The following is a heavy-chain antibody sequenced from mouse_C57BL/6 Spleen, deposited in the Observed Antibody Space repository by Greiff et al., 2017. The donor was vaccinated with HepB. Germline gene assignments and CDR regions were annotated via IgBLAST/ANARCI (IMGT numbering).Heavy chain of an antibody. D-gene: IGHD1-1*01. CDR3: ARQDYGSSRFAY. Sequence: QVQLQQPGTELVKPGASVKLSCKASGYTFTSYWMHWVKQRPGQGLEWIGNINPSNGGTNYNGKFKGKATLTADKSSSTAYMQLSSLTSEDSAVYFCARQDYGSSRFAYWGQGTLVTVSA. V-gene: IGHV1-53*01. CDR2: INPSNGGT. J-gene: IGHJ3*01. CDR1: GYTFTSYW.